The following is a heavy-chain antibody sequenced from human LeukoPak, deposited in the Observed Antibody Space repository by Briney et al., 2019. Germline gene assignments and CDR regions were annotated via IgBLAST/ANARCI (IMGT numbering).Heavy chain of an antibody. J-gene: IGHJ4*02. V-gene: IGHV3-11*01. D-gene: IGHD6-19*01. CDR3: AGGLDIAVAGPGGYFDY. CDR2: VSPGGYTM. Sequence: GGSLRLSCAASGFSFSDHHMNGIRQAPGKGPEWVAYVSPGGYTMHFADSVRGRFTISRDNGKKSVYLQMTSLKAEDTAVYYCAGGLDIAVAGPGGYFDYWGQGTLVTVSS. CDR1: GFSFSDHH.